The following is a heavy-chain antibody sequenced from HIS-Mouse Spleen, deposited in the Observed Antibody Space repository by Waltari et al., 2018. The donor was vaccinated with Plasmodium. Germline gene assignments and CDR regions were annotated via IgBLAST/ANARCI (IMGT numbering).Heavy chain of an antibody. Sequence: EVQLVESGGGLIQPGGSLRLSCAASGFTVSSNYMSWVRQAPGKGLGWVSGIYGGGGKYYEDSVKGRFTISRDNSKSTLYLQRNSLRAEDTAVYYWARGMKSSSSAFDIWGQGTMVTVSS. J-gene: IGHJ3*02. CDR1: GFTVSSNY. V-gene: IGHV3-53*01. CDR2: IYGGGGK. D-gene: IGHD6-6*01. CDR3: ARGMKSSSSAFDI.